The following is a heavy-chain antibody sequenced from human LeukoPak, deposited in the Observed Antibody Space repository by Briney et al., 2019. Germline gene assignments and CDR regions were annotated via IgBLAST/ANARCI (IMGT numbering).Heavy chain of an antibody. J-gene: IGHJ4*02. CDR1: GGSISSSSYY. CDR2: IYYSGST. V-gene: IGHV4-39*01. D-gene: IGHD6-13*01. Sequence: PSETLSLTCTVSGGSISSSSYYWGWLRQPPGKGLEWIGSIYYSGSTYYNPSLKSRVTISVDTSKNQFSLKLSSVTAADTAVYYCASPIAAAGSWGQGTLVTVSS. CDR3: ASPIAAAGS.